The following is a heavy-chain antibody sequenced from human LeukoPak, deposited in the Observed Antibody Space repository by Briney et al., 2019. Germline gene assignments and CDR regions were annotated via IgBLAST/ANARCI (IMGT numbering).Heavy chain of an antibody. CDR1: GGFISSGDYF. CDR2: IYFSGST. J-gene: IGHJ4*02. D-gene: IGHD1-26*01. CDR3: AREKYYVFV. Sequence: SHTPALHRTVSGGFISSGDYFWGWIRQPPGKGLEWIGYIYFSGSTYYNPSLKSRVAISVDTSKNQFSLKLSSVTAADTAVYYCAREKYYVFVWGQGTLATVSS. V-gene: IGHV4-30-4*01.